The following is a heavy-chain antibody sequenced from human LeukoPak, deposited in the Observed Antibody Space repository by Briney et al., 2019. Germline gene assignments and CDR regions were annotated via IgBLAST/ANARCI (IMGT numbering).Heavy chain of an antibody. V-gene: IGHV1-8*02. J-gene: IGHJ4*02. CDR1: GYTFTSYD. D-gene: IGHD1-26*01. Sequence: ASVKVSCKASGYTFTSYDINWVRQATGQGLEWMGWMNPNSGNTGYAQKFQGRVTMTRDTSISTAYMELGRLRSDDTAVYYCARDRGSYSEFDYWGQGTLVTVSS. CDR2: MNPNSGNT. CDR3: ARDRGSYSEFDY.